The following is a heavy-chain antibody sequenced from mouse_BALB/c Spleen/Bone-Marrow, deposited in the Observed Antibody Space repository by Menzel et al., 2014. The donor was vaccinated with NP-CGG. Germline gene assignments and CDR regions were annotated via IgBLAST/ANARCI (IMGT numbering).Heavy chain of an antibody. V-gene: IGHV5-4*02. J-gene: IGHJ2*01. CDR3: ARGSSYFDY. D-gene: IGHD1-1*01. CDR2: ISDGGSYT. CDR1: GFTFSDYY. Sequence: EVQVVKSGGGLVKPGGSLKLSCAASGFTFSDYYMYWVRQTPEKRLEWVATISDGGSYTYYPDSVKGRFTISRDNAKNNLYLQMSSLKSEDTAMYYCARGSSYFDYWGQGTTLTVSS.